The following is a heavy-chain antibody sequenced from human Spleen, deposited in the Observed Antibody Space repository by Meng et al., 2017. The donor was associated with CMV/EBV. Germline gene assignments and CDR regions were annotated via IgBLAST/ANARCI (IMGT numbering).Heavy chain of an antibody. CDR3: ARLGYSFDRYFDY. Sequence: GESLKISCAASGFTASSNHMTWVRQAPGKGLEWVSVLYSGGNTYYAGSVKGRFTISRDNSRDTLYLQMNSLRPEDTAVYYCARLGYSFDRYFDYWGQGILVTVSS. V-gene: IGHV3-66*02. CDR1: GFTASSNH. CDR2: LYSGGNT. J-gene: IGHJ4*02. D-gene: IGHD5-18*01.